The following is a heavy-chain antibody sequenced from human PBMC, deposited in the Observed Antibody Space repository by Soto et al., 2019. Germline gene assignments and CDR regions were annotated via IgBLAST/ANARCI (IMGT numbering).Heavy chain of an antibody. D-gene: IGHD3-22*01. CDR1: GFTFSNAW. CDR2: IKSKTDGGTT. V-gene: IGHV3-15*07. CDR3: STDSYSDMTVVRLDN. Sequence: GGSLRLSCAASGFTFSNAWINWVRQAPGKGLEWVGRIKSKTDGGTTDFAAPVKGRFAISRDDSKNIAYMQMNSLKIEDTAVYYCSTDSYSDMTVVRLDNWGHGTLVTVSS. J-gene: IGHJ4*01.